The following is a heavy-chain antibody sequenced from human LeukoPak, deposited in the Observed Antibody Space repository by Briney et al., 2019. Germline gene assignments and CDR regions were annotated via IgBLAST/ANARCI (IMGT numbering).Heavy chain of an antibody. CDR1: GFTFSSYG. J-gene: IGHJ4*02. D-gene: IGHD1-26*01. Sequence: PGGSLRLSCAASGFTFSSYGMHWVRQAPGKGLEWVAVISYDGSNKYYADSVKGRFTISRDNSKNTLYLQMNSLRAEDTAVYYRAKDSTFDYWGQGTLVTVSS. CDR3: AKDSTFDY. V-gene: IGHV3-30*18. CDR2: ISYDGSNK.